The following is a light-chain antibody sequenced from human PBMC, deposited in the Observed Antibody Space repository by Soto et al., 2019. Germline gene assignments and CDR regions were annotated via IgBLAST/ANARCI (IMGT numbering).Light chain of an antibody. CDR3: QQSYSTLT. Sequence: DIQMTQSPSSLSASGGDRVTITCRASQSISSYLNWYQQKPGKAPKLLIYAASSLQCGVPSRFSGSGSGTDFTLTISSLQPEAFATYYCQQSYSTLTFGPGTKVDIK. J-gene: IGKJ3*01. CDR2: AAS. V-gene: IGKV1-39*01. CDR1: QSISSY.